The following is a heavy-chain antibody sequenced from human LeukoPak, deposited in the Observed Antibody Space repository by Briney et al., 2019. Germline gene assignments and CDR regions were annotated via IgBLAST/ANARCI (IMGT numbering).Heavy chain of an antibody. CDR1: GGTFSSYA. D-gene: IGHD2-21*02. V-gene: IGHV1-69*04. CDR3: ARVRGVVVTAILGAFDI. CDR2: IIPILGIA. J-gene: IGHJ3*02. Sequence: ASVKVSCKASGGTFSSYAISWVRQAPGQGLEWMGRIIPILGIANYAQKFQGRVTITADKSTSTAYMELSSLRSEDTAVYYCARVRGVVVTAILGAFDIWGQGTIVTVSS.